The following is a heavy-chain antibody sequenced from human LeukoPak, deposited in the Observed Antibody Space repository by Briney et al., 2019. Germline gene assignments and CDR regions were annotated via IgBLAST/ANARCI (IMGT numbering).Heavy chain of an antibody. Sequence: PSETLSLTCTVSGGSISSYYWSWIRQPPGKGLEWIGYIYYSGSTNYNPSLKSRVTISVDTSKIQFSLKLSSVTAADTAVYYCASSIAAAGHDYFDYWGQGTLVTVSS. CDR1: GGSISSYY. J-gene: IGHJ4*02. V-gene: IGHV4-59*01. CDR2: IYYSGST. D-gene: IGHD6-13*01. CDR3: ASSIAAAGHDYFDY.